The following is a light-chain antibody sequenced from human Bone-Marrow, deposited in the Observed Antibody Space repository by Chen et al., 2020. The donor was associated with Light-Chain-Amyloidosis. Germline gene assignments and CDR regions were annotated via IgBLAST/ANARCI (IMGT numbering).Light chain of an antibody. J-gene: IGLJ2*01. CDR1: DLPTKY. Sequence: SYELTQPPSVSVSPGQTARITCSGDDLPTKYAYWYQQKPGQAPVLVIHRDTERPSGISERFSGSSSGTTATLTISGVQAEEEADYHCQSADSSGTYEVIFGGGTKRTVL. V-gene: IGLV3-25*02. CDR2: RDT. CDR3: QSADSSGTYEVI.